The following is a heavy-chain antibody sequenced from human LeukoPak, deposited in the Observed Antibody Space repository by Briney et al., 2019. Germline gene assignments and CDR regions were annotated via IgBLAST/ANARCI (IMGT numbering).Heavy chain of an antibody. V-gene: IGHV4-31*03. D-gene: IGHD3-22*01. CDR3: VRDDSSGYPYYYYGMDV. CDR1: GGSISSGGYY. CDR2: IYYSGST. J-gene: IGHJ6*02. Sequence: PSETLSLTCTVSGGSISSGGYYWSWIRQHPGKGLEWIGYIYYSGSTYYNPSLKSRVTISVDTSKNQFSLKLSSVTAADTAVYYCVRDDSSGYPYYYYGMDVWGQGTTVTVSS.